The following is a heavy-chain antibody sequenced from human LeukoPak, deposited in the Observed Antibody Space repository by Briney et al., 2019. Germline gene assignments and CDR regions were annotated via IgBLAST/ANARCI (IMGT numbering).Heavy chain of an antibody. CDR3: ARDRSYDAFDI. V-gene: IGHV3-21*01. J-gene: IGHJ3*02. CDR1: KFTFSDYS. Sequence: GGSLRLSCAASKFTFSDYSMSWVRQAPGKGLEWVSSISSIRNYIYYADSVKGRFTVSRDNAKNSLYLQMYSLRAEDTAVYYCARDRSYDAFDIWGQGTMVTVSS. CDR2: ISSIRNYI.